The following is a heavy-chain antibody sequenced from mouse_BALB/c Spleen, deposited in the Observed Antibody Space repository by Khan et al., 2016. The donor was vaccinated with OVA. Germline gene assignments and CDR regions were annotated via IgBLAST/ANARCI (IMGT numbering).Heavy chain of an antibody. Sequence: EVQLQQSGAELVKPGASVKLSCTASGFNIKDTYMHWVKQRPEQGLEWIGRIDPANGNTKYDPKFQGKATITADTSSNTAYLQLSSLTAEDTTVYYCARVAPELAWLAYWGQGTLVTVSA. J-gene: IGHJ3*01. CDR3: ARVAPELAWLAY. V-gene: IGHV14-3*02. CDR1: GFNIKDTY. CDR2: IDPANGNT.